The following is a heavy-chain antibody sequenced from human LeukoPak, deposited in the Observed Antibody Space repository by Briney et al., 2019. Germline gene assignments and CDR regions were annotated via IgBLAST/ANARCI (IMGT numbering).Heavy chain of an antibody. V-gene: IGHV3-53*01. CDR1: RLTVTNNY. CDR3: ASQYSSGWYGLDY. D-gene: IGHD6-19*01. Sequence: GGSLRLSCAASRLTVTNNYMSWARQPPGKGLESVSVIYSGGGTYYADSVKGRFTISRDNSKNTLYLQMNSLRAEDRAVYYCASQYSSGWYGLDYWGQGTLVTVSS. CDR2: IYSGGGT. J-gene: IGHJ4*02.